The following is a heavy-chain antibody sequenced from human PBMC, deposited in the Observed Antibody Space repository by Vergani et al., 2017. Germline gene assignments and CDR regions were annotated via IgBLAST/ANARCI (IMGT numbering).Heavy chain of an antibody. CDR3: AKGAIVVVVGMEYYFDY. D-gene: IGHD2-15*01. J-gene: IGHJ4*02. CDR1: GFTFSSYA. Sequence: EVQLLESGGGLVQPGGSLRLSCAASGFTFSSYAMSWVRQAPGKGLEWVSAISGSGGSTYYADSVKGRFTISRDNSKNTLYLQMNSLRAEDTAVYYCAKGAIVVVVGMEYYFDYWGQGTLVTVSS. V-gene: IGHV3-23*01. CDR2: ISGSGGST.